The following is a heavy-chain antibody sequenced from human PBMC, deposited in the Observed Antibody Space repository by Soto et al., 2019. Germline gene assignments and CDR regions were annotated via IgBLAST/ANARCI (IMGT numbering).Heavy chain of an antibody. CDR2: IIPIFGTA. D-gene: IGHD5-18*01. Sequence: AASVKVSCKASGGTFSSYAISWVRQAPGQGLEWMGGIIPIFGTANYAQKFQGRVTITADESTSTAYMELSSLRSEDTAVYYCARARYRGYSYGYFDYWGQGTLVTVSS. CDR3: ARARYRGYSYGYFDY. V-gene: IGHV1-69*13. J-gene: IGHJ4*02. CDR1: GGTFSSYA.